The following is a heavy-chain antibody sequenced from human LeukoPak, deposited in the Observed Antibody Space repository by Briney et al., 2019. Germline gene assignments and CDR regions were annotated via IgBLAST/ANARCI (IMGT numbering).Heavy chain of an antibody. D-gene: IGHD2-21*02. CDR2: IYTTGST. CDR3: ARDYCGGDCYTSYHYYYMDV. CDR1: GGSISVYY. Sequence: PSETLSLTCTVSGGSISVYYWSWIRQPAGQGLDWLRRIYTTGSTNYNPSLRSRVTMSVDTSKNQFSLKLSSVTAADTAVYYCARDYCGGDCYTSYHYYYMDVWGKGTTVTVSS. V-gene: IGHV4-4*07. J-gene: IGHJ6*03.